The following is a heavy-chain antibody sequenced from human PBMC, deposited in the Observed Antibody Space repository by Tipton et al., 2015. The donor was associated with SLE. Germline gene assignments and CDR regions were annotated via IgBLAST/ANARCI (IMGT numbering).Heavy chain of an antibody. CDR3: ARGGNSYNWPIDY. CDR1: GGSISSYY. V-gene: IGHV4-59*01. D-gene: IGHD1-1*01. Sequence: TLSLTCTVSGGSISSYYWSWIRQPPGKGLEWIGYIYYSGSTDYNPSLKSRVTISVDTSKNQFSLKLSSVTAADTAVYYCARGGNSYNWPIDYWGQGTLVTVSS. J-gene: IGHJ4*02. CDR2: IYYSGST.